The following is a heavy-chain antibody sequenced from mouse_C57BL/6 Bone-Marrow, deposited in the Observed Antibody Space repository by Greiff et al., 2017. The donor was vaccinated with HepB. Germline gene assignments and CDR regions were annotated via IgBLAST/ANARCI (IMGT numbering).Heavy chain of an antibody. D-gene: IGHD1-1*01. J-gene: IGHJ2*01. V-gene: IGHV5-4*03. Sequence: EVMLVESGGGLVKPGGSLKLSCAASGFNFSSYAMSWVRQTPEKRLEWVATISDGGSYTYYPDNVKGRFTISRDNAKNNLYLQMSHLKSEDTAMYYCARVLLPYFDYCGQGTTLTVSS. CDR2: ISDGGSYT. CDR3: ARVLLPYFDY. CDR1: GFNFSSYA.